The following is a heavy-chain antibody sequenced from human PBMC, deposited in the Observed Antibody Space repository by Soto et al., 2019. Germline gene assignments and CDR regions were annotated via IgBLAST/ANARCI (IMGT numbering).Heavy chain of an antibody. CDR2: ISSSGSTI. Sequence: GGSLRLSCAASGFTFSDYYMSWIRQAPGKGLEWVSYISSSGSTIYYADSVKGRFTISRDNAKNSPYLQMNSLRAEDTAVYYCARVREDIVVVPAAINYYYYYYMDVWGKGTTVTVSS. CDR1: GFTFSDYY. D-gene: IGHD2-2*01. J-gene: IGHJ6*03. CDR3: ARVREDIVVVPAAINYYYYYYMDV. V-gene: IGHV3-11*01.